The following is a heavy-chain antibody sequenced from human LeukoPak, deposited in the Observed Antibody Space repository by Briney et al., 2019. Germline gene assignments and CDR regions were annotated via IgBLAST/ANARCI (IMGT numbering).Heavy chain of an antibody. CDR1: GGSISSYY. CDR2: IYTSGST. CDR3: AREVVCSSTSCLAFDY. D-gene: IGHD2-2*01. V-gene: IGHV4-4*07. Sequence: SETLSLTCTVSGGSISSYYWSWIRQPAGKGLEWIGRIYTSGSTNYNPSLKSRVTMSVDTSKNQFSLKLSSVTAADTAVYYCAREVVCSSTSCLAFDYWGQGTLVTVSS. J-gene: IGHJ4*02.